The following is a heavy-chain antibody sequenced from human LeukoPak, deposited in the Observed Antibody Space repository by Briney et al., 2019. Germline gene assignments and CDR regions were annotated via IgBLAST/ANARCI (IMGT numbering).Heavy chain of an antibody. J-gene: IGHJ5*02. CDR2: INPNSGGT. Sequence: ASVKVSCKASGYTFTGYYMHWVRRAPGQGLEWMGRINPNSGGTNYAQKFQGRVTMTRDTSISTAYMELSRLRSDDTAVYYCARKGGYYYWFDPWGQGTLVTVSS. V-gene: IGHV1-2*06. D-gene: IGHD3-22*01. CDR3: ARKGGYYYWFDP. CDR1: GYTFTGYY.